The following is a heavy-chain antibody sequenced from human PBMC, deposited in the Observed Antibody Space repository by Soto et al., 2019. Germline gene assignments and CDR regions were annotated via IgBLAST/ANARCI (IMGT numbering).Heavy chain of an antibody. CDR1: GGSFSGYY. J-gene: IGHJ5*02. Sequence: SETLSLTCAVYGGSFSGYYWSWIRQPPGKGLEWIGEINHSGSTNYNPSLKSRVTMLVDTSKNQFSLKLSSVTAADTAVYYCALLLHPGTTGSYGFDPWGQGTLVT. V-gene: IGHV4-34*01. CDR2: INHSGST. D-gene: IGHD1-1*01. CDR3: ALLLHPGTTGSYGFDP.